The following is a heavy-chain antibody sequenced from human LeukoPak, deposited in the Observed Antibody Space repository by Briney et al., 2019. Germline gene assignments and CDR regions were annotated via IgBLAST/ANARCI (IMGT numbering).Heavy chain of an antibody. Sequence: GSSVKVSCKASGFTFTSSAVQGVRQAGGQRLEWIGGIVVGSGNTNYAQKFQERVNINRELSTRTAYMELSSLRSEDTAVYYCAADPVRGDSFDYWGQGTLVTVSS. D-gene: IGHD2-21*02. V-gene: IGHV1-58*01. CDR2: IVVGSGNT. CDR1: GFTFTSSA. CDR3: AADPVRGDSFDY. J-gene: IGHJ4*02.